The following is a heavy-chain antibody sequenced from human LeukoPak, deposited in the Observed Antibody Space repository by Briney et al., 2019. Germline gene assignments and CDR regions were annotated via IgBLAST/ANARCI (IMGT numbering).Heavy chain of an antibody. CDR1: GFTFSSYA. D-gene: IGHD1-26*01. Sequence: PGGSLRLSCAASGFTFSSYAMSWVRQAPGKGLGWVSAISGSGGSTYYADSVKGRFTISRDNSKNTLYLQMNSLRAEETAVYDCAKARGKWEQTGWGQGTLVTVSS. CDR2: ISGSGGST. V-gene: IGHV3-23*01. J-gene: IGHJ4*02. CDR3: AKARGKWEQTG.